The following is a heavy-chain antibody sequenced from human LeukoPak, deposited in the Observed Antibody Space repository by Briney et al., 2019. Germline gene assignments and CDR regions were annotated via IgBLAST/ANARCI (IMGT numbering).Heavy chain of an antibody. D-gene: IGHD2-2*01. CDR3: ARQPRGYCSSTSCYRVSSYGMDV. CDR2: ISSSSSYI. J-gene: IGHJ6*02. V-gene: IGHV3-21*01. CDR1: GFTFSSYS. Sequence: GGSLRLSCAASGFTFSSYSMNWVRQAPGKGLEWVSSISSSSSYIYYADSVKGRFTISRDNAKNSLYLQMNSLRAEDTAVYYCARQPRGYCSSTSCYRVSSYGMDVWGQGTTVTVSS.